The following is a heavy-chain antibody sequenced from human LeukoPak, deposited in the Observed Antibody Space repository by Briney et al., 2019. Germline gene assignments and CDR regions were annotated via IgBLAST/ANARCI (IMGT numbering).Heavy chain of an antibody. CDR2: IYSFGGS. J-gene: IGHJ4*02. V-gene: IGHV4-39*07. CDR1: GVSIGDPPDH. Sequence: PSETLPLTCSVSGVSIGDPPDHWTWIRQPPRKGLEWIGTIYSFGGSHSSPSLQSRVTLSLDTSKNQFSLRLTSVTAADTAVYFCAKGTPVDSWGPGILVTVSS. D-gene: IGHD2-15*01. CDR3: AKGTPVDS.